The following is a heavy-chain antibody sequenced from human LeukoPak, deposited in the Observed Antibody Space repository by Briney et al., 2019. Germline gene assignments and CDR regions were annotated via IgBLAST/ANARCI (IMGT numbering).Heavy chain of an antibody. CDR1: GGSISSYY. D-gene: IGHD1-26*01. CDR3: AREHGNAFDI. V-gene: IGHV4-59*01. Sequence: PSETLSLTCTVSGGSISSYYWSWIRQPPGTGLEWIGYIYYSGSTNYNPSLKSRVTISVDTSKNQFSLKLSSVTAADTAVYYCAREHGNAFDIWGQGTMVTVSS. J-gene: IGHJ3*02. CDR2: IYYSGST.